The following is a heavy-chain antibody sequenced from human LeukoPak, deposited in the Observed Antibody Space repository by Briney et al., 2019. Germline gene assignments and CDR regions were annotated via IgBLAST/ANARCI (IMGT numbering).Heavy chain of an antibody. Sequence: SETLSLTCAVYGGSFSGYYWSWIRQPPGKGLEWIGEINHSGSTNYNPSLKSRVTISVDTSKNQFSPKLSSVTAADTAVYYCARGAGYNWNYDLGGVFDYWGQGTLVTVSS. CDR3: ARGAGYNWNYDLGGVFDY. CDR2: INHSGST. CDR1: GGSFSGYY. D-gene: IGHD1-7*01. J-gene: IGHJ4*02. V-gene: IGHV4-34*01.